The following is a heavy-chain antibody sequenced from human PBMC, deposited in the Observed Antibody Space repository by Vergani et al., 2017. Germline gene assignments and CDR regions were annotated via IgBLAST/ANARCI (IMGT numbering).Heavy chain of an antibody. CDR2: ISSSGSTI. CDR1: GFTFSSYS. D-gene: IGHD5-12*01. J-gene: IGHJ6*02. V-gene: IGHV3-21*04. CDR3: ARDYQRRGGYDYEYYYYYYGMDV. Sequence: EVQLVESGGGLVKPGGSLRLSCAASGFTFSSYSMNWVRQAPGKGLEWVSSISSSGSTIYYADSVKGRFTISRDNAKNSLYLQMNSLRAEDTAVYYCARDYQRRGGYDYEYYYYYYGMDVWGQGTTVTVSS.